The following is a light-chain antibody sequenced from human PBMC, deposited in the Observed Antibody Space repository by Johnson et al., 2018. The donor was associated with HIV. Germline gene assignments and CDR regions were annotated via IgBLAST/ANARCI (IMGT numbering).Light chain of an antibody. CDR1: TSNIGNNY. CDR2: ENN. CDR3: GTWDSSLSAGGV. Sequence: HSVLSQPPSVSAAPGQKVTISCSGSTSNIGNNYVSWYQQLPGTAPKLLIYENNKRPSGIPDRFSGSKSGTSATLGITGLQTGDEADHYCGTWDSSLSAGGVFGTGTKVTVL. V-gene: IGLV1-51*02. J-gene: IGLJ1*01.